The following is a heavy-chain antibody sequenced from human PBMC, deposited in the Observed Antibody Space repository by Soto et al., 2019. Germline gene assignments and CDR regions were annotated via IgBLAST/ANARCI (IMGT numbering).Heavy chain of an antibody. Sequence: PGGSLRLSCAASGFTFSSYAMHWVRQAPGKGLEWVAVISYDGSNKYYADSVKGRFTISRDNSKNTLYLQMNSLRAEDTAVYYCARETSSIAARLDYWGQGTLVTVSS. J-gene: IGHJ4*02. CDR1: GFTFSSYA. CDR2: ISYDGSNK. CDR3: ARETSSIAARLDY. D-gene: IGHD6-6*01. V-gene: IGHV3-30-3*01.